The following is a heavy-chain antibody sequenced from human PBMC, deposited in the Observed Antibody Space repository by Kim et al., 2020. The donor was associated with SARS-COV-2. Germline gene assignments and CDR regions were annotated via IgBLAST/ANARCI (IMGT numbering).Heavy chain of an antibody. CDR3: TMGFGDY. CDR1: GGSISSYY. D-gene: IGHD3-10*01. J-gene: IGHJ4*02. Sequence: SETLSLTCTVSGGSISSYYWSWIRQPPGKGLEWIGYIYYSGSTNYNPSLKRRGTISVDTSKNQFSLKLSSVTAADTAAYYCTMGFGDYWGQGTLATASS. V-gene: IGHV4-59*08. CDR2: IYYSGST.